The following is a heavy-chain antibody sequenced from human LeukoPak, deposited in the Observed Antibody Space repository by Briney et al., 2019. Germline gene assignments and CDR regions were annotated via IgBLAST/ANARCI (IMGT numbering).Heavy chain of an antibody. CDR2: ISYDGSNK. Sequence: GRSLRLSCAASGFTFSSYAMHWVRQAPGKGLEWVAVISYDGSNKYYADSVKGRFTISRDNSKNTLYLQMNSLRAEDTAVYYCARDGVTYCSSTSCTTRYFQHWGQGTLVTVSS. D-gene: IGHD2-2*01. CDR3: ARDGVTYCSSTSCTTRYFQH. CDR1: GFTFSSYA. V-gene: IGHV3-30-3*01. J-gene: IGHJ1*01.